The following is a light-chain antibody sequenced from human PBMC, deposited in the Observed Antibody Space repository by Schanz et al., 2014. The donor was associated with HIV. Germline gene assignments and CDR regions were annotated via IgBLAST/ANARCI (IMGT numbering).Light chain of an antibody. V-gene: IGLV2-14*01. J-gene: IGLJ1*01. CDR3: SSYTSSSTGV. Sequence: QSALTQPASVSGSPGQSISISCTGTSSDLGRLNCVSWYQQHPGKAPKLMIYEVSKRPSGVSTRFSGSKSDNTASLTISGLQAVDEADYYCSSYTSSSTGVFGTGTKLTVL. CDR2: EVS. CDR1: SSDLGRLNC.